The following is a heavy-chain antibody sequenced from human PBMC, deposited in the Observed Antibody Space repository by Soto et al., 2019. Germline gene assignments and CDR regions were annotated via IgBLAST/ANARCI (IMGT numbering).Heavy chain of an antibody. J-gene: IGHJ4*02. CDR3: ARDIEDYYGSGSYPSGIDY. Sequence: QVQLVESGGGVVQPGRSLRLSCAASGFNFSSFAFHWVRQAPGKGLEWVAVISYDGSNKYYADSVKGRFTISRDNSKNTLYLQMNSLRAEDTAVYYCARDIEDYYGSGSYPSGIDYWGQGTLVTVSS. V-gene: IGHV3-30-3*01. CDR2: ISYDGSNK. D-gene: IGHD3-10*01. CDR1: GFNFSSFA.